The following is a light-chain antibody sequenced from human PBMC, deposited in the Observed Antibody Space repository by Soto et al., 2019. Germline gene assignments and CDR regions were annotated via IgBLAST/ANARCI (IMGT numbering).Light chain of an antibody. Sequence: QSVLTQPASVSGSPGQSITISCTGTSTDVGGYRYVSWYQQHPGKAPKLIIYEVTNRPSGVSNRFSGSKSGNTASLTISGLQAEDEADYYCNSYTDNSARYWVFGGGTKLTVL. J-gene: IGLJ3*02. CDR3: NSYTDNSARYWV. V-gene: IGLV2-14*01. CDR2: EVT. CDR1: STDVGGYRY.